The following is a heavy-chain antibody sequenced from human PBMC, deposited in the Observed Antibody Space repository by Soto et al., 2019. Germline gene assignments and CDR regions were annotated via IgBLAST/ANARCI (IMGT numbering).Heavy chain of an antibody. V-gene: IGHV1-69*13. CDR2: IIPIFGTA. J-gene: IGHJ3*02. CDR1: GGTFSSYA. Sequence: ASVKISCKASGGTFSSYAISWVRQAPGQGLEWMGGIIPIFGTANYAQKFQGRVTISADESTSTAYMELSSLRSEDTAVYYCARGGGGYYYGSGSYNAFDIWGQGTMVTISS. D-gene: IGHD3-10*01. CDR3: ARGGGGYYYGSGSYNAFDI.